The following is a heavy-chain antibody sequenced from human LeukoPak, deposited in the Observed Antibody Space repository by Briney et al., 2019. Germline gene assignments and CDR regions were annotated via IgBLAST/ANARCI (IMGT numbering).Heavy chain of an antibody. Sequence: GGSLRLSCAASGFTLSSYSMNWVRQAPGKGLEWVSSISSSSSYIYYADSVKGRFTISRDNAKNSLYLQMNSLRAEDTAVYYCARFSRDYYDTSGRDYWGQGTLVTVSS. D-gene: IGHD3-22*01. V-gene: IGHV3-21*01. CDR2: ISSSSSYI. CDR1: GFTLSSYS. CDR3: ARFSRDYYDTSGRDY. J-gene: IGHJ4*02.